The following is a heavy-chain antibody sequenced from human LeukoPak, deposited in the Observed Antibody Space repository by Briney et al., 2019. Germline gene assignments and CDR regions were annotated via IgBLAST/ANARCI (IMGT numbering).Heavy chain of an antibody. CDR1: GFTFSSYG. Sequence: GGSLRLSCAASGFTFSSYGMHWVRQAPGKGLEWVAVISYDGSNKYYADSVKGRFTISRDSSKNTLYLQMNSLRAEDTAVYYCAKDYQQLVDFDYWGQGTLVTVSS. CDR2: ISYDGSNK. CDR3: AKDYQQLVDFDY. V-gene: IGHV3-30*18. D-gene: IGHD6-6*01. J-gene: IGHJ4*02.